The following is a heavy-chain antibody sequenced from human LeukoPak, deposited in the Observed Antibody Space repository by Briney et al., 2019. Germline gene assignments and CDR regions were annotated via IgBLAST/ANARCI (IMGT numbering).Heavy chain of an antibody. J-gene: IGHJ4*02. V-gene: IGHV1-8*01. D-gene: IGHD3-22*01. CDR3: AILHDSSGYFDY. Sequence: ASVKVSCKASGYTFTSYDINWVRQATGQGLEWMGWMNPNSGNTGYAQKFQGRVTITRNTSISTAYMELSSLRSEDTAVYYCAILHDSSGYFDYWGQGTLVTVSS. CDR2: MNPNSGNT. CDR1: GYTFTSYD.